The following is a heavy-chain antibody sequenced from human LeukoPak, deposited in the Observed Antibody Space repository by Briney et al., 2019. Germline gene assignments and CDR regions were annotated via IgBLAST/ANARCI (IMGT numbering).Heavy chain of an antibody. CDR1: NFTVTGYG. CDR2: ISGYSGNT. V-gene: IGHV1-18*01. D-gene: IGHD2-2*01. CDR3: ARDSTADYYYGMDV. Sequence: ASVKVSCKASNFTVTGYGISWVRQAPGQGLEWMGWISGYSGNTDYAQKFQGRVTMTSATSTSTAYMELRSLRSDDTAVYYCARDSTADYYYGMDVWGQGTTVTVSS. J-gene: IGHJ6*02.